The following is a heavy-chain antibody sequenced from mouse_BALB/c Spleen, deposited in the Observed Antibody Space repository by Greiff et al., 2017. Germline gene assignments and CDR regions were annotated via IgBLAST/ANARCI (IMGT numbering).Heavy chain of an antibody. V-gene: IGHV5-4*02. CDR1: GFTFSDYY. CDR2: ISDGGSYT. CDR3: ARDYYGSSYYFDY. D-gene: IGHD1-1*01. J-gene: IGHJ2*01. Sequence: EVQLVESGGGLVKPGGSLKLSCAASGFTFSDYYMYWVRQTPEKRLEWVATISDGGSYTYYPDSVKGRFTISRDNAKNNLYLQMSSLKSEDTAMYDCARDYYGSSYYFDYWGQGTTLTVSS.